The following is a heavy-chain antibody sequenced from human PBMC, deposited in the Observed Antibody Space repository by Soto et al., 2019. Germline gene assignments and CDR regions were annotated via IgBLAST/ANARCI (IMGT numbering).Heavy chain of an antibody. CDR3: TRDGGRAYDMDV. D-gene: IGHD3-16*01. CDR1: GFTLSDYS. J-gene: IGHJ6*02. V-gene: IGHV3-48*02. CDR2: SSKNLVHI. Sequence: GGSLSLSCAASGFTLSDYSLNWVRQAPGKWLEWISYSSKNLVHIFHADSMRGRFTISRDNAKNSLFLQMNSLRDEDTAVYYCTRDGGRAYDMDVWGQGTTVTVSS.